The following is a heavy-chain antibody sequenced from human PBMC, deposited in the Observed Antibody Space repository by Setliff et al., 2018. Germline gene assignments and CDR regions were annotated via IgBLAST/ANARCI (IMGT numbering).Heavy chain of an antibody. J-gene: IGHJ4*02. D-gene: IGHD3-22*01. CDR3: ARDTGVRGHEISGYYGGGFAY. CDR1: GYTFTSYP. Sequence: ASVKVSCKSSGYTFTSYPINWMRQAPGQGLGWMGWINTKTGKPTYAQAFTGRIVFSLDTSVSTAYLQISSLKADDTAVYYCARDTGVRGHEISGYYGGGFAYWGQGTPVTVSS. V-gene: IGHV7-4-1*02. CDR2: INTKTGKP.